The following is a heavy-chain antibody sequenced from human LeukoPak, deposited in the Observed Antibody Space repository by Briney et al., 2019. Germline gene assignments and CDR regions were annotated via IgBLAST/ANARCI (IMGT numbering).Heavy chain of an antibody. V-gene: IGHV3-7*01. CDR1: GFTFSSYW. D-gene: IGHD6-13*01. Sequence: GGSLRLSCAASGFTFSSYWMSWVRQAPGKGLEWVANIKQDGSEKYYADSVRGRFTISRDNAKNSLSLQMNSLRAEDTAVYYCATIAAAGFSLWGQGTLVTVSS. CDR2: IKQDGSEK. J-gene: IGHJ4*02. CDR3: ATIAAAGFSL.